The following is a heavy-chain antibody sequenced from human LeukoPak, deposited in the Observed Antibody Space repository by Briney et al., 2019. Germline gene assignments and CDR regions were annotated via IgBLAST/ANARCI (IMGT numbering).Heavy chain of an antibody. CDR3: ARGRELRYYGPEDY. Sequence: PGRSLRLSCAASGFTFSSYAMHWVRQAPGKGLEWVALISYDGSNKYYADSVKGRFTISRDNSKNTLYLQMNSLRAEDTAVYYCARGRELRYYGPEDYWGQGTLVTVSS. D-gene: IGHD3-10*01. J-gene: IGHJ4*02. CDR1: GFTFSSYA. CDR2: ISYDGSNK. V-gene: IGHV3-30*04.